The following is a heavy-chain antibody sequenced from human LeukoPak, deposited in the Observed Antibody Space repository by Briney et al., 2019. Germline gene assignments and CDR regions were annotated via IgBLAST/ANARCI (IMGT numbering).Heavy chain of an antibody. CDR3: VRNEILTGYYHYFDY. Sequence: SETLSLTCTVSGGSISSSSYYWGWIRQPPGKGLEWIGSIYYSGSTYYNPSLKSRVTISVDTSKNQFSLKLSSVTAADTAVYYCVRNEILTGYYHYFDYWGQGTLVTVSS. V-gene: IGHV4-39*07. J-gene: IGHJ4*02. CDR1: GGSISSSSYY. CDR2: IYYSGST. D-gene: IGHD3-9*01.